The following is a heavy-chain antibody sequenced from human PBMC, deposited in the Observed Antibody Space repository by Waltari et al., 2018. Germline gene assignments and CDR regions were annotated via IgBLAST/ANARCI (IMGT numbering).Heavy chain of an antibody. J-gene: IGHJ6*02. CDR1: GFTFSSYS. D-gene: IGHD1-26*01. Sequence: EVQLVESGGGLVKPGGSLRLSCAASGFTFSSYSMTWVRQAPGKGLEWVSSISSSSSYIYYADSVKGRFTISRDNAKNSLYLQMNSLRAEDTAVYYCARDLWETYYYGMDVWGQGTTVTVSS. V-gene: IGHV3-21*01. CDR3: ARDLWETYYYGMDV. CDR2: ISSSSSYI.